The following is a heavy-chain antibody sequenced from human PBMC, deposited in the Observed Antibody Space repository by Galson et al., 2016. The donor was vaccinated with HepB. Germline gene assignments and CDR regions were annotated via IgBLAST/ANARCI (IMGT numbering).Heavy chain of an antibody. CDR3: ARDLSWGFDS. V-gene: IGHV3-74*01. CDR1: GFTFSDYW. Sequence: SLRLSCAASGFTFSDYWMHWVRQAPGKGLVWVSRIRGDAGDTNYADSVKGRFTISRDNAKNTLFLQMNSLRDDDTAVYYCARDLSWGFDSWGQGTLVTVSS. CDR2: IRGDAGDT. D-gene: IGHD6-13*01. J-gene: IGHJ4*02.